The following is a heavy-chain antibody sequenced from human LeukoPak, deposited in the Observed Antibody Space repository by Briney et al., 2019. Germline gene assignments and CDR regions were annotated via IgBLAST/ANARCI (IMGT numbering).Heavy chain of an antibody. CDR1: GYTFTDYY. Sequence: VSVKVSCKVSGYTFTDYYIHWVRQAPGQGLEWMGWINPNSGGTKSAQNFQGRVTMTRDTSISTAYMELSSLRSDDTAVYYCASYSTIFRSADYWGQGTLVTVSS. D-gene: IGHD3-9*01. J-gene: IGHJ4*02. CDR3: ASYSTIFRSADY. V-gene: IGHV1-2*02. CDR2: INPNSGGT.